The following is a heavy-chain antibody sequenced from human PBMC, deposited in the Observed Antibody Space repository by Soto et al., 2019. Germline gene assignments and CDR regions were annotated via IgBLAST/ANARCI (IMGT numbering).Heavy chain of an antibody. V-gene: IGHV1-46*03. CDR2: INPSGGST. J-gene: IGHJ4*02. Sequence: ASVKVSCKASGYTFTSYYMHWVRQAPGQGLEWMGIINPSGGSTSYAQKFQGRVTMTRDTSTSTVYMELSSLRSEDTAVYYCARDFSLSDTVEPVPQYYFDYWGQGTLVTVSS. CDR3: ARDFSLSDTVEPVPQYYFDY. CDR1: GYTFTSYY. D-gene: IGHD5-18*01.